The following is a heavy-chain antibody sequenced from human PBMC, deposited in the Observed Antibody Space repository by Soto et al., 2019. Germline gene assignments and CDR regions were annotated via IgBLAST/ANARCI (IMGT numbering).Heavy chain of an antibody. CDR1: GFTFSMYS. CDR2: IPQDGVDG. Sequence: VSLRLSCEVSGFTFSMYSMSWVRQSPWKGLEWVAKIPQDGVDGHYADSVKGRFTISRDNGKNSLYLQLNNLRAEDTAVYYCARDHLILPAHDFFYGSDVWGRGATVTVSS. CDR3: ARDHLILPAHDFFYGSDV. D-gene: IGHD2-21*02. J-gene: IGHJ6*02. V-gene: IGHV3-7*03.